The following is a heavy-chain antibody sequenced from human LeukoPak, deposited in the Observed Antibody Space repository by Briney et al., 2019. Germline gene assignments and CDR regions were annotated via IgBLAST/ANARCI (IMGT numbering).Heavy chain of an antibody. D-gene: IGHD3-3*01. J-gene: IGHJ4*02. Sequence: GASVKVSCKASGYTFTGYYMHWVRQAPGQGLEWMGWINPNSGGTNYAQKFQGRVTMTRDTSISTAYMELSRLRSDDTAVYYCARGITIFGVVPPFDYWGQGTLVTVSS. CDR2: INPNSGGT. CDR3: ARGITIFGVVPPFDY. V-gene: IGHV1-2*02. CDR1: GYTFTGYY.